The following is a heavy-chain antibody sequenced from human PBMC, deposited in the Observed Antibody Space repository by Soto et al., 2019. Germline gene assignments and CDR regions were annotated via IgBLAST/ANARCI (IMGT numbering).Heavy chain of an antibody. D-gene: IGHD3-10*01. J-gene: IGHJ5*02. Sequence: SVKVSCKASGGTFSSYTISWVRQAPGQGLEWMGRIIPILGIANYAQKFQGRVTITADKSTSTAYMELSSLRSEDTAVYYCARDLMVRGVTNNWFDPWGQGTLVTVSS. V-gene: IGHV1-69*04. CDR3: ARDLMVRGVTNNWFDP. CDR1: GGTFSSYT. CDR2: IIPILGIA.